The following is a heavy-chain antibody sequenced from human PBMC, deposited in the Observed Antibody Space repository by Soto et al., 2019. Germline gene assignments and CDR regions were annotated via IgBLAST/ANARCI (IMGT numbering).Heavy chain of an antibody. CDR3: ARGAYCNSTSCYPYNWFDP. CDR1: GYTFTSYG. J-gene: IGHJ5*02. V-gene: IGHV1-18*01. D-gene: IGHD2-2*01. CDR2: ISAYNGNT. Sequence: QVQLVQSGAEVKKPGASVKVSCKASGYTFTSYGISWVRQAPGQGLEWMGWISAYNGNTNYAQKLQGRVTMATDTSTSIAYIDLRSLRSDDTAVYYCARGAYCNSTSCYPYNWFDPWGQGTLVTVSS.